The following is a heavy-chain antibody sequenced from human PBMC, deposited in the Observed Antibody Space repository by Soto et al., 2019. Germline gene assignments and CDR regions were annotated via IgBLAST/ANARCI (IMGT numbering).Heavy chain of an antibody. CDR1: VYTFTSYY. CDR2: INPSGGST. CDR3: ARERAREVVVAATQAFDY. V-gene: IGHV1-46*01. D-gene: IGHD2-15*01. J-gene: IGHJ4*02. Sequence: GASVKDSCKASVYTFTSYYMHWVRQAPGQGLEWMGIINPSGGSTSYAQKFQGRVTMTRDTSTSTVYMELSSLRSEDTAVYYCARERAREVVVAATQAFDYWGQGTLVTVSS.